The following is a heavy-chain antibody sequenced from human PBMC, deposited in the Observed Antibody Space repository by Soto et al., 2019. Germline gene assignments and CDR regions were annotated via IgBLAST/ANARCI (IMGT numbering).Heavy chain of an antibody. CDR2: INHSGST. CDR3: AREDGDYGVIDY. Sequence: QVQLQQWGAGLLKPSETLSLTCAVYGGSFSGYYWSWIRQPPGKGLEWIGEINHSGSTNYNPSLKRRVTISVDTSKNQVSLKLSSVTAADTAVYYCAREDGDYGVIDYWGQGTLVTVSS. D-gene: IGHD4-17*01. V-gene: IGHV4-34*01. CDR1: GGSFSGYY. J-gene: IGHJ4*02.